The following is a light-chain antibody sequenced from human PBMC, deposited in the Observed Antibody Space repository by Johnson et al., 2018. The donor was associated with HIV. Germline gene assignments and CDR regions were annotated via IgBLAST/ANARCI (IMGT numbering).Light chain of an antibody. CDR1: SSNIGNNY. CDR3: GRWDSSLSALYV. CDR2: DNN. Sequence: SVLTQPPSVSAAPGQKVTISCSGSSSNIGNNYVSWFQQLPGTAPKLLIYDNNKRPSGIPDRFSGSKSGTSATLGITGLQTGDEADYYCGRWDSSLSALYVFGTSTKVTVL. J-gene: IGLJ1*01. V-gene: IGLV1-51*01.